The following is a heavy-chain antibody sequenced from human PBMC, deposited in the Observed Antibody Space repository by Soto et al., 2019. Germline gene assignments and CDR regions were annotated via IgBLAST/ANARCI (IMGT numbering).Heavy chain of an antibody. J-gene: IGHJ6*02. Sequence: QVQVVESGGGVVQPGRSLRLSCAASGFTFSSYTMYWVRQAPGKGLEGVAVIWHDGSNKYYVDSVKGRFTISRDNSKNTLYLQMNSLRAEDTAVYYCAREDWNDGHYCGIAVWGQGTTVTVSS. CDR3: AREDWNDGHYCGIAV. D-gene: IGHD1-1*01. CDR1: GFTFSSYT. CDR2: IWHDGSNK. V-gene: IGHV3-33*01.